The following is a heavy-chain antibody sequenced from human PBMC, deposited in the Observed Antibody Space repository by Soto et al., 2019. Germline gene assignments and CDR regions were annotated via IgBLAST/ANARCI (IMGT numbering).Heavy chain of an antibody. Sequence: QVQLQESGPGLVKPSETLSLMWTVSGGSITNYYWSWIRQSPAKGLEWIGYVSDSGSTKYNPSLKSQVTISVDTSKNQFSLKLTSVTAADTAVYYCARERVGHSAMDVWGQGTTVTVSS. J-gene: IGHJ6*02. CDR1: GGSITNYY. CDR2: VSDSGST. CDR3: ARERVGHSAMDV. V-gene: IGHV4-59*12. D-gene: IGHD1-26*01.